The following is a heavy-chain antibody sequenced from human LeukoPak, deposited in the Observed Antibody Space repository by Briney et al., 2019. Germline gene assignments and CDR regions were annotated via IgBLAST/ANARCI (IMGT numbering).Heavy chain of an antibody. CDR3: ARGWVSYYYDSSGSDY. CDR2: ISSSSSTI. J-gene: IGHJ4*02. D-gene: IGHD3-22*01. CDR1: GFTLRSYT. Sequence: GGSLRLSCAASGFTLRSYTMNWVRQAPGKGLEWVSYISSSSSTIYYADSVKGRFTISRDNAKNSLYLQMNSLRAEDTAVYYCARGWVSYYYDSSGSDYWGQGTLVTVSS. V-gene: IGHV3-48*04.